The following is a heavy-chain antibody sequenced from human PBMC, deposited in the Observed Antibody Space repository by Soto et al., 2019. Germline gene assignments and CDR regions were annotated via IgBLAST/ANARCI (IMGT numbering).Heavy chain of an antibody. CDR2: LYYTGST. CDR3: ARRYFDWLLSGLSWFDS. Sequence: SETLSLTCSVSGDSISSVAHYWAWIRQPPGKGLEWIGSLYYTGSTYYNPSLKSRVAMSIDTSKSQFSLNLRSTTAADTAVYYCARRYFDWLLSGLSWFDSSGQGTLVTVSS. V-gene: IGHV4-39*01. CDR1: GDSISSVAHY. J-gene: IGHJ5*01. D-gene: IGHD3-9*01.